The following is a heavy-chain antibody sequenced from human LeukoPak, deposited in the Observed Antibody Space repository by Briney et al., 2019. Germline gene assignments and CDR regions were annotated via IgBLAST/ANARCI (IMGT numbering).Heavy chain of an antibody. CDR3: AKERLRFLEWLFDY. CDR1: GFTFSSYG. V-gene: IGHV3-30*18. D-gene: IGHD3-3*01. J-gene: IGHJ4*02. Sequence: GGTLRLSCAASGFTFSSYGMHWVRQAPGKGLEPQPDISYDGSNKYYADSMNGRFTISRDNSKYTLYLQMNRLRAEDTAVYYCAKERLRFLEWLFDYWGQGTLVTVSS. CDR2: ISYDGSNK.